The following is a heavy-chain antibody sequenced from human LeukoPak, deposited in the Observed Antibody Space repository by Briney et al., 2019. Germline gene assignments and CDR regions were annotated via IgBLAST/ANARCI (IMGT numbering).Heavy chain of an antibody. J-gene: IGHJ5*02. CDR3: ARHVSPPAGGGYNWFDP. D-gene: IGHD2-15*01. V-gene: IGHV1-2*02. CDR1: GYTFTGYY. Sequence: ASVKVSCKASGYTFTGYYMHWVRQAPGQGLEWMGWINPNSGGTNYAQKFQGRVTMTRDTSISTAYMELSRLRSDDTAVYYCARHVSPPAGGGYNWFDPWGQEPWSPSPQ. CDR2: INPNSGGT.